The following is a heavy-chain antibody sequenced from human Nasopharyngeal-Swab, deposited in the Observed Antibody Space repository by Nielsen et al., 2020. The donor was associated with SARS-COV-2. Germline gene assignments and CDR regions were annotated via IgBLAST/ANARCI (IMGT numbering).Heavy chain of an antibody. CDR1: GGTFSSYA. D-gene: IGHD5-18*01. CDR2: IIPILGIA. V-gene: IGHV1-69*04. Sequence: SVKVSCKASGGTFSSYAISWVRQAPGQGLEWMGRIIPILGIANYAQKFQGRVTITADKSTSTAYMELSSLRSEDTAVYYCARGIYVDTDMVEDWYFDLWGRGTLVTVSS. J-gene: IGHJ2*01. CDR3: ARGIYVDTDMVEDWYFDL.